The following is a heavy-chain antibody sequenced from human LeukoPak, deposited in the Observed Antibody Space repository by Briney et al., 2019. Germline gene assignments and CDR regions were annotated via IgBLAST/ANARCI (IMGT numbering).Heavy chain of an antibody. CDR2: IKEDGSEK. CDR3: AREIGSAARGR. Sequence: PGGSLRLSCAASGFTFSSYGMHWVRQAPGKGLEWVANIKEDGSEKYYVDSVKGRFTISRDNAKNSMYLQMNSLRAEDTAVYYCAREIGSAARGRWGQGTLVTVSS. V-gene: IGHV3-7*05. J-gene: IGHJ4*02. D-gene: IGHD6-13*01. CDR1: GFTFSSYG.